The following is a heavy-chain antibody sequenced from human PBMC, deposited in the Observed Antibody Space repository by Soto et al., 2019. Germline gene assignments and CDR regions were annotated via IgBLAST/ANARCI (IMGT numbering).Heavy chain of an antibody. CDR1: GFTFSSYG. V-gene: IGHV3-30*18. Sequence: GGSLRLSCAASGFTFSSYGMHWVRQAPGKGLEWVAVISYDGSNKYYADSVKGRFTISRDNSKNTLYLQMNSLRAEDTAVYYCAKDLYYYDSSGNYYYYYYYGMDVWGQGTTVTVSS. J-gene: IGHJ6*02. CDR2: ISYDGSNK. D-gene: IGHD3-22*01. CDR3: AKDLYYYDSSGNYYYYYYYGMDV.